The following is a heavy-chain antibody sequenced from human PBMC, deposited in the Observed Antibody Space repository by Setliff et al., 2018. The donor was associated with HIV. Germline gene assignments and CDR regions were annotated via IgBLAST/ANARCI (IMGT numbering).Heavy chain of an antibody. CDR1: GDSISSGSYY. CDR2: IYSSGST. V-gene: IGHV4-61*02. Sequence: SETLSLTCTVSGDSISSGSYYWSWIRQPAGKGVEWIGRIYSSGSTHYNPSLQSRVTISVDKSKSQFSLKLNSVTAADTAVYYCGGNGYYSIDYWGQGTLVTVSS. J-gene: IGHJ4*02. CDR3: GGNGYYSIDY. D-gene: IGHD3-22*01.